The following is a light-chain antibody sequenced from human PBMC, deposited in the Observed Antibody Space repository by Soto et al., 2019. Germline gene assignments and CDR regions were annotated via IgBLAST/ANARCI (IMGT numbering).Light chain of an antibody. CDR1: SSDVGGYNY. CDR2: DVS. V-gene: IGLV2-11*01. Sequence: QSALTQPRSVSGSPGQSVTIYCTGTSSDVGGYNYVSWYQQHPGKAPKLMIYDVSKRPSGVPDRFSGSKSGNTASLTIAGFQAGDEAVYSCWSIVGFYFWVSGTGT. J-gene: IGLJ1*01. CDR3: WSIVGFYFWV.